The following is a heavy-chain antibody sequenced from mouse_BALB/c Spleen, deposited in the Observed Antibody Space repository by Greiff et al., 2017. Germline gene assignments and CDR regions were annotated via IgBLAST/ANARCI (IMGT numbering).Heavy chain of an antibody. CDR3: ARFPDGYYWYFDV. J-gene: IGHJ1*01. V-gene: IGHV5-15*02. D-gene: IGHD2-3*01. CDR2: ISNLAYSI. CDR1: GFTFSDYG. Sequence: EVQLQESGGGLVQPGGSRKLSCAASGFTFSDYGMAWVRQAPGKGPEWVAFISNLAYSIYYADTVTGRFTISRENAKNTLYLEMSSLRSEDTAMYYCARFPDGYYWYFDVWGAGTTVTVSS.